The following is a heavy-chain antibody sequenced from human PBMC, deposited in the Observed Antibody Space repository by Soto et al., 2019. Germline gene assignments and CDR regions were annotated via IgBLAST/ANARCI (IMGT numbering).Heavy chain of an antibody. V-gene: IGHV4-39*01. CDR3: ARHRIAAAVAYNWFDP. Sequence: SETLSLTCTVSGGSISSSSYYWGWIRQPPGKGLEWIGSIYYSGSTYYNPSLKSRVTISVDTSKNQFSLKLSSVTAADTAVYYCARHRIAAAVAYNWFDPWGQGTLVPVSS. D-gene: IGHD6-13*01. J-gene: IGHJ5*02. CDR2: IYYSGST. CDR1: GGSISSSSYY.